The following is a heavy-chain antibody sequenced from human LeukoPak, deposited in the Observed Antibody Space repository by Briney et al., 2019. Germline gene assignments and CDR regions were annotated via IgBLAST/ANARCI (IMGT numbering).Heavy chain of an antibody. CDR2: ISSSSSYI. V-gene: IGHV3-21*01. D-gene: IGHD6-13*01. Sequence: PGGSLRLSCAASGFTFSSYSMNWVRQTPGKGLEWVSSISSSSSYIYYADSVKGRFTISRDNAKNSLYLQMNSLRAEDTAVYYCARDSSSLVPLDYWGQGTLVTVSS. CDR3: ARDSSSLVPLDY. J-gene: IGHJ4*02. CDR1: GFTFSSYS.